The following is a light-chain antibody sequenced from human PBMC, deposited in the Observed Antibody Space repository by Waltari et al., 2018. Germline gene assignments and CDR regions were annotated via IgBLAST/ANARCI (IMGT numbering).Light chain of an antibody. Sequence: DIQMTQSPSPLSASVGDRVTITCRASQDINIRLAWYQQKPERAPKSLIYGASSLQSGVPSRFSGSGSGTDFTLTISSLQPEDFATYYCQQYKSYPITFGGGTKVDIK. CDR3: QQYKSYPIT. V-gene: IGKV1D-16*01. CDR2: GAS. CDR1: QDINIR. J-gene: IGKJ4*01.